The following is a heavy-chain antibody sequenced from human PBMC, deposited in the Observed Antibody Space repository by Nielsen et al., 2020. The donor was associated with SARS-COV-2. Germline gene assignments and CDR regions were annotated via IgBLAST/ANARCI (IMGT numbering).Heavy chain of an antibody. CDR3: ARVRRTGYFDY. Sequence: ASVKVSCKVSGYTLTELSMHWVRQAPGKGLEWMGRINPNSGGTNYAQKFQGRVTMTRDTSISTAYMELSRLRSDDTAVYYCARVRRTGYFDYWGQGTLVTVSS. CDR1: GYTLTELS. CDR2: INPNSGGT. V-gene: IGHV1-2*06. J-gene: IGHJ4*02.